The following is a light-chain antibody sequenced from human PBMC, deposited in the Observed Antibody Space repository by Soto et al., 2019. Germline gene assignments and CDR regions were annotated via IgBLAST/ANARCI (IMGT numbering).Light chain of an antibody. CDR2: DDT. Sequence: SYELTQPPSVSVAPGQTARITCGGNTIGSKSVHWYQQKPGQAPVLVVHDDTDRRSGIPERFSGSNSGNTATLTISRVEAGDEAEYYCQVGDSSSDHPCVFGTGTKVTGL. CDR1: TIGSKS. J-gene: IGLJ1*01. V-gene: IGLV3-21*02. CDR3: QVGDSSSDHPCV.